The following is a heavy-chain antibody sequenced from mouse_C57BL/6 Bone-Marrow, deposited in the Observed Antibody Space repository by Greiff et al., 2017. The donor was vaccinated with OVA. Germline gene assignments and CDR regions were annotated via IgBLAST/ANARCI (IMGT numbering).Heavy chain of an antibody. CDR3: AREGGYYLYWYFDV. D-gene: IGHD2-3*01. CDR2: ISNLAYSI. CDR1: GFTFSDYG. J-gene: IGHJ1*03. V-gene: IGHV5-15*01. Sequence: DVKLVESGGGLVQPGGSLKLSCAASGFTFSDYGMAWVRQAPRKGPEWVAFISNLAYSIYYADTVTGRFTISRENAKNTLYLEMSSLRSEDTAMYYCAREGGYYLYWYFDVWGTGTTVTVSS.